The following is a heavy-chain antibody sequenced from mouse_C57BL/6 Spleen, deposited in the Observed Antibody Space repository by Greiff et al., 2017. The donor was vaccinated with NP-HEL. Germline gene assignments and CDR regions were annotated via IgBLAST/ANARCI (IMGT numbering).Heavy chain of an antibody. CDR2: ISSGSSTI. D-gene: IGHD2-1*01. CDR1: GFTFSDYG. V-gene: IGHV5-17*01. J-gene: IGHJ2*01. CDR3: ASAYGNYAFDY. Sequence: DVQLVESGGGLVKPGGSLKLSCAASGFTFSDYGMHWVRQAPEKGLEWVAYISSGSSTIYYADTVKGRFTISRDNAKNTLFLQMTSLRSEDTAMYYCASAYGNYAFDYWGQGTTLTVSS.